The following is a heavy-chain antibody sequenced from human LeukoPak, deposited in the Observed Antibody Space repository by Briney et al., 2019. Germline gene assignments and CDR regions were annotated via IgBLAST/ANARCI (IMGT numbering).Heavy chain of an antibody. CDR3: ARDFSNSWVRNYYGSGPIDV. J-gene: IGHJ6*04. D-gene: IGHD3-10*01. CDR1: GGSVSSSSYF. Sequence: SETLSLTCTVSGGSVSSSSYFWAWIRQPPGKGLEWIGSIYYSGSTYYNPSLKSRVTISVDTSKNQFSLKLSSVTAADTAVYYCARDFSNSWVRNYYGSGPIDVWGKGTTVTVSS. V-gene: IGHV4-39*07. CDR2: IYYSGST.